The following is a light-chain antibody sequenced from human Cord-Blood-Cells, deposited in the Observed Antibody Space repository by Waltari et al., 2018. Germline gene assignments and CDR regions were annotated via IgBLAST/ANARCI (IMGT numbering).Light chain of an antibody. CDR3: NSLDSSGNHWV. Sequence: SSELTQDPAVSVALGQTVRITCHGDSVRGYYTSWSPQKPGQAPVLVIYGKNNRHSGIPDRFAGYSTANTAPLTITGTQSEDEADHYCNSLDSSGNHWVFGGGTKLTVL. CDR1: SVRGYY. V-gene: IGLV3-19*01. J-gene: IGLJ3*02. CDR2: GKN.